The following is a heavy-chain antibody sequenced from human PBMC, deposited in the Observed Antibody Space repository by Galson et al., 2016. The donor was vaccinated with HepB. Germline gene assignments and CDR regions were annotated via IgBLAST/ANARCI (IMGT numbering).Heavy chain of an antibody. CDR3: AKPLSNDILRGSGLHV. Sequence: SLRLSCAASQFTFNMYSMAWVRQAPGKGLEWVSSINGTGTVIYYADSVRGRFTISRDNSKNMLYLHMSSLSPEDTAVYFCAKPLSNDILRGSGLHVWGRGTTFTVSS. CDR2: INGTGTVI. V-gene: IGHV3-23*01. D-gene: IGHD2-8*01. J-gene: IGHJ6*02. CDR1: QFTFNMYS.